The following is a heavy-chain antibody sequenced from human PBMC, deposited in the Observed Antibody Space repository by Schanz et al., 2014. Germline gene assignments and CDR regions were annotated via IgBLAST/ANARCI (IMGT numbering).Heavy chain of an antibody. CDR1: GFSFSDYY. CDR3: ARPALWFGDNCFDP. Sequence: QAHLLESGGGLVEPGGSLRLSCAASGFSFSDYYMSWIRQAPGKGLEWISFINTGSNYINYADSVKGRFTISRDNAKNSLFLHMNSLRAEDTAVYYCARPALWFGDNCFDPWGQGTLVTVSS. V-gene: IGHV3-11*06. D-gene: IGHD3-10*01. CDR2: INTGSNYI. J-gene: IGHJ5*02.